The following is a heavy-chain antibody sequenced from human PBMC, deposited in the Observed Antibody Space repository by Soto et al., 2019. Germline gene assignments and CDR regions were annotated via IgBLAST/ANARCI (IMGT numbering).Heavy chain of an antibody. D-gene: IGHD3-10*01. CDR2: IWYDGSNK. CDR3: ARGGDHITMVRGYYYGMDV. V-gene: IGHV3-33*01. J-gene: IGHJ6*02. CDR1: GFTFSSYG. Sequence: QVQLVESGGGVVQPGRSLRLSCAASGFTFSSYGMHWVRQAPGKGLEWVAVIWYDGSNKYYADSVKGRFTISRDNSKNTLYLQMNSLRAEDTAVYYCARGGDHITMVRGYYYGMDVWGQGTTVTVSS.